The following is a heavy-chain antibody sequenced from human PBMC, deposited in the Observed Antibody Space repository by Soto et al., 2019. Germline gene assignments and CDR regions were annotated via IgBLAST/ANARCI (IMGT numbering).Heavy chain of an antibody. D-gene: IGHD3-10*01. J-gene: IGHJ6*02. V-gene: IGHV4-59*01. Sequence: SETLSLTCTVSGGSISSYYWSWIRQPPGKGLEWIGYIYYSGSTNYNPSLKSRVTISADTSKNQFSLKLSSVTAADTAVYYCARAGSSPRAGYYGMDVWGQGTTVTVSS. CDR2: IYYSGST. CDR1: GGSISSYY. CDR3: ARAGSSPRAGYYGMDV.